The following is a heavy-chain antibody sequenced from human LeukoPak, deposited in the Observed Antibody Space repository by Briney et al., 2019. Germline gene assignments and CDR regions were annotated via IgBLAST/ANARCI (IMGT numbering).Heavy chain of an antibody. J-gene: IGHJ6*02. CDR2: ISYDGSNK. V-gene: IGHV3-30-3*01. Sequence: GGSLRLSCVGSGYSFDEYAMHWVRQAPGKGLEWVAVISYDGSNKYYADSVKGRFTISRDNSKNTLYLQMNSLRAEDTAVYYCARPRISGNYYYYGMDVWGQGTTVTVSS. D-gene: IGHD1-14*01. CDR3: ARPRISGNYYYYGMDV. CDR1: GYSFDEYA.